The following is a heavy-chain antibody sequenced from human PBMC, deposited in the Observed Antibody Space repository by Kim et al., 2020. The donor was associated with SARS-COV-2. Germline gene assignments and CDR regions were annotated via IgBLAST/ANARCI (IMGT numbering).Heavy chain of an antibody. J-gene: IGHJ3*02. V-gene: IGHV1-2*02. CDR3: AREAPSPAACDI. Sequence: NYAQKFQGRVTRTRYTSISTAYMELSRLRSDDTAVYYCAREAPSPAACDIWGQGTMVTVSS. D-gene: IGHD2-2*01.